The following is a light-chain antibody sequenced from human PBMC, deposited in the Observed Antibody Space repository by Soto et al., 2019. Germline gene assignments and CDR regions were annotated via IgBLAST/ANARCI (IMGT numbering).Light chain of an antibody. J-gene: IGLJ3*02. V-gene: IGLV1-40*01. Sequence: QSVLTQPPSVSGAPGQRVTISCTGSRSNIGANYGVHWYQHLPGTAPKLLIYGNTNRPSGVPDRFSGSKSDTSVFLAITGLQAEDEADYFCQSFDGTLSGWVFGGGTKLTVL. CDR1: RSNIGANYG. CDR3: QSFDGTLSGWV. CDR2: GNT.